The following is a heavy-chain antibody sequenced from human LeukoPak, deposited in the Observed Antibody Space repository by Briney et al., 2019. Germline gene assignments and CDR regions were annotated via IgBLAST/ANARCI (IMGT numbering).Heavy chain of an antibody. CDR2: IYYSGST. Sequence: PSETPSLTCTVSGGSISSGGYYWSWIRQHPGKGLEWIGYIYYSGSTYYNPSLKSRVTISVDTSKNQFSLKLSSVTAADTAVYYCARKGGYDYGGNYGMDVWGQGTTVTVSS. CDR1: GGSISSGGYY. J-gene: IGHJ6*02. D-gene: IGHD4-23*01. CDR3: ARKGGYDYGGNYGMDV. V-gene: IGHV4-31*03.